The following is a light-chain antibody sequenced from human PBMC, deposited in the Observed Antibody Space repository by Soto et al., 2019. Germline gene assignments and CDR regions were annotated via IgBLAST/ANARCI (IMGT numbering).Light chain of an antibody. CDR3: KKYNNAPRP. V-gene: IGKV1-27*01. Sequence: DIQMTQSPSSLSASVGDRVTITCRASQDISSYLAWYQQKPGKVPKLLIYAASILQSGVPSRLSGSGSGTDFLFPFSSLQPEDVATYFCKKYNNAPRPFGKGTKVDIK. J-gene: IGKJ1*01. CDR1: QDISSY. CDR2: AAS.